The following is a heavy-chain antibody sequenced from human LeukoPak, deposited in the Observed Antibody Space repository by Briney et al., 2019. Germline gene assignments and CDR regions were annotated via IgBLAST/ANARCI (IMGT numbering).Heavy chain of an antibody. CDR2: INAGNGNT. J-gene: IGHJ3*02. CDR1: QYSFSDYA. Sequence: ASVKVSCKASQYSFSDYAIHWVRQAPGQRLEWMGWINAGNGNTKYSQKFQGRVTITRDTSASTAYMELSSLRSEDTAVYYCARDRWLAPDIWGQGTMVTVSS. D-gene: IGHD6-19*01. CDR3: ARDRWLAPDI. V-gene: IGHV1-3*01.